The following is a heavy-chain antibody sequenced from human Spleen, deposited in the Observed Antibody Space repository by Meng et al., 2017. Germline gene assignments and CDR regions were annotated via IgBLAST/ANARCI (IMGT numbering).Heavy chain of an antibody. CDR3: ARGPTTMAHDFDY. V-gene: IGHV4-34*01. CDR1: GGSFSDYY. Sequence: QVHLRWWGAGLLKPSETLSLTCVVSGGSFSDYYWSWIRQPPGKGLEWIGEINHSGSTNYNPSLESRATISVDTSQNNLSLKLSSVTAADSAVYYCARGPTTMAHDFDYWGQGTLVTVSS. D-gene: IGHD4-11*01. J-gene: IGHJ4*02. CDR2: INHSGST.